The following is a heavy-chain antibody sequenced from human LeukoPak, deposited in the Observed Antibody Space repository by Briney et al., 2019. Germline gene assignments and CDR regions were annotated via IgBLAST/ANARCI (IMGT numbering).Heavy chain of an antibody. CDR2: IYHSGTS. CDR3: ARARWGLFDY. CDR1: GGPISSGGYY. V-gene: IGHV4-31*03. Sequence: SETLSLTCTVSGGPISSGGYYWSWIRQHPGKGLEWIGYIYHSGTSYYNTSLKSRLNLSIGKSENQFALRLTSVTASDTAVYYCARARWGLFDYWGQGILVTVSS. J-gene: IGHJ4*02. D-gene: IGHD1-26*01.